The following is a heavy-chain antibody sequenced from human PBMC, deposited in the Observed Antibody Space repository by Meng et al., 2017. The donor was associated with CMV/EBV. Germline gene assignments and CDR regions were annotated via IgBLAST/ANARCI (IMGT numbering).Heavy chain of an antibody. CDR1: GYSFTSYW. CDR3: ARHGGIYSGYDNNWFDP. CDR2: IYSGDSDT. J-gene: IGHJ5*02. D-gene: IGHD5-12*01. V-gene: IGHV5-51*07. Sequence: KVSCKGSGYSFTSYWIGWVHQMPGKGLEWMGIIYSGDSDTRYSPSFQGQVTISADKSISTAYLQWSSLKASDTAMYYCARHGGIYSGYDNNWFDPWGQGTLVTVSS.